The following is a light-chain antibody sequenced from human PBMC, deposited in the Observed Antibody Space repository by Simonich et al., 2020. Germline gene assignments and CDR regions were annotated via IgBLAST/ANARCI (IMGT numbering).Light chain of an antibody. J-gene: IGKJ1*01. Sequence: DIVMTQSPDSLAVSLGERATINCKSSQSVLYISNNKNYLAWYQQKPGHPPKLLIYWASTRESGVPDRFSGSGSGTDFTLTISSLQAEDVAVYYCQQYYSTPRTFGQGTKVEIK. V-gene: IGKV4-1*01. CDR1: QSVLYISNNKNY. CDR2: WAS. CDR3: QQYYSTPRT.